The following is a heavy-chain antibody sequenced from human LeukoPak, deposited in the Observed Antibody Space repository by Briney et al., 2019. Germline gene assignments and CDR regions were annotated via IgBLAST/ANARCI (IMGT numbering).Heavy chain of an antibody. CDR3: ARDHIVVVVAATPRYYYGMDV. D-gene: IGHD2-15*01. J-gene: IGHJ6*02. CDR2: INHSGST. Sequence: SETLSLTCAVYGGSFSGYYWSWIRQPPGKGLEWIGEINHSGSTNYNPSLKSRVTISVDTSKNQFSLKLSSVTAADTAVYYCARDHIVVVVAATPRYYYGMDVWGQGTTVTVSS. V-gene: IGHV4-34*01. CDR1: GGSFSGYY.